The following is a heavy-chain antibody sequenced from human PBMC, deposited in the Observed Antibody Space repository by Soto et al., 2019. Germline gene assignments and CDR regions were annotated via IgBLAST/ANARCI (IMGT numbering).Heavy chain of an antibody. CDR2: IYSGGDR. V-gene: IGHV3-66*01. CDR3: ARDVGV. Sequence: EVHLVESGGGLVQPGGSLRLSCAASGITVNNNYMSWVRQAPGKGLEWVSVIYSGGDRGYVDSVKGRFTISRDNSKNTVYLQMNGLRAEDTAIYYCARDVGVWGRGTTVIVSS. CDR1: GITVNNNY. J-gene: IGHJ6*04.